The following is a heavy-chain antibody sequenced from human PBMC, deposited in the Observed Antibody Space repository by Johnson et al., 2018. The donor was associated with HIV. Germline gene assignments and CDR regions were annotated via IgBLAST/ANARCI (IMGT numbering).Heavy chain of an antibody. CDR2: IRYDGSNK. J-gene: IGHJ3*02. CDR1: GFTFSSYG. D-gene: IGHD6-19*01. V-gene: IGHV3-30*02. CDR3: AARIAVADDDAFDI. Sequence: VQLVESGGGVVQPGRSLRLSCAASGFTFSSYGMHWVRQAPGKGLEWVAFIRYDGSNKYYADSVKSRFTISRDNSKNTLYLQMNSLRAEDTAVYYCAARIAVADDDAFDIWGQGTMVTGSS.